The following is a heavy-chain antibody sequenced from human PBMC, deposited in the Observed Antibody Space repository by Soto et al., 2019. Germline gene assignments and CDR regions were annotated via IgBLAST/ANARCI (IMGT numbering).Heavy chain of an antibody. V-gene: IGHV1-8*01. CDR2: MNPNSGNT. Sequence: ASVKVSCKASGYTFTSYDINWVRQATGQGWEYLGWMNPNSGNTGYVKKFQGRVTMTRDTSMSTAYLELSILRAGDTAVDYCGRTTVLVPSTIGIWLDPWGQGSRGTVCS. D-gene: IGHD2-2*01. CDR1: GYTFTSYD. J-gene: IGHJ5*02. CDR3: GRTTVLVPSTIGIWLDP.